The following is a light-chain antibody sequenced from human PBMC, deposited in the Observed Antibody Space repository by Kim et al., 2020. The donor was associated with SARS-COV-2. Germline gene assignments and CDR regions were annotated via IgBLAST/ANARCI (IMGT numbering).Light chain of an antibody. V-gene: IGLV6-57*02. CDR3: QSYDSANLV. CDR1: GGSIASNY. J-gene: IGLJ2*01. Sequence: GKTVTISCTGSGGSIASNYVQWYQLRPGSAPIIVIYEDTQRPSGVPDRFSGSIDSSSNSASLTISGLKTEDEADYYCQSYDSANLVFGGGTQLTVL. CDR2: EDT.